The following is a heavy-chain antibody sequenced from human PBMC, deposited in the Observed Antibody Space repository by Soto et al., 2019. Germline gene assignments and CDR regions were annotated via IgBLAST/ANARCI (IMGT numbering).Heavy chain of an antibody. CDR1: GFTFNSHE. J-gene: IGHJ5*02. D-gene: IGHD2-2*02. CDR2: ISSSGGSI. CDR3: ARSWDLYCSSSRCYSPWFDP. V-gene: IGHV3-48*03. Sequence: EVQLVESGGGLVQPGGSLRLSCAGSGFTFNSHEMTWVRQAPGKGLAWISSISSSGGSIYYADSVKGRFTVSRDNAKNSLYLQMNSLRAEDTAVYYCARSWDLYCSSSRCYSPWFDPWGRGTLVTVSS.